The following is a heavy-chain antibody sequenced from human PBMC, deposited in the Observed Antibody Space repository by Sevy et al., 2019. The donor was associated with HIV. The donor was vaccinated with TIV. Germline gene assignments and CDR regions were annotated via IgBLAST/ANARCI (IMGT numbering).Heavy chain of an antibody. CDR3: ARDGSSGIQWFDY. Sequence: SETLSLTCTVSGGSISSGCNYWNWIRQPAGKGLEWIGRIYISGDTNYNPSLKSRVTISLDTSKKQFSLKLTSVTAADTAVYYCARDGSSGIQWFDYWGQGILVTVSS. J-gene: IGHJ4*02. CDR2: IYISGDT. V-gene: IGHV4-61*02. D-gene: IGHD6-25*01. CDR1: GGSISSGCNY.